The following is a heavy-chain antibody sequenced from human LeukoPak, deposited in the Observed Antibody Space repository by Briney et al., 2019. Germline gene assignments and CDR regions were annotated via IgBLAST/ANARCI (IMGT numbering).Heavy chain of an antibody. Sequence: PGGSLRLSCAASGFTFSTYSMNWVRQAPGKGLEWISYISTSNRAIYYADSVKGRFTLSSDNAKNSLYLQMNSLRAEDTAIYYCARDSNVFYGMDVWGQGTTVAVSS. CDR2: ISTSNRAI. V-gene: IGHV3-48*01. CDR3: ARDSNVFYGMDV. D-gene: IGHD5/OR15-5a*01. CDR1: GFTFSTYS. J-gene: IGHJ6*02.